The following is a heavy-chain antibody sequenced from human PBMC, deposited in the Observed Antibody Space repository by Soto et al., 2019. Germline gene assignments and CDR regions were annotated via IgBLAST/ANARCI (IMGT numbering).Heavy chain of an antibody. CDR1: GYTFTGYY. CDR2: INPNSGGT. D-gene: IGHD2-15*01. V-gene: IGHV1-2*04. J-gene: IGHJ5*02. Sequence: ASVKVSCKASGYTFTGYYMHWVRQAPGQGLEWMGWINPNSGGTNYAQKFQGWVTMTRDTSISTAYMELSRLRSDDTAVYYCARASGSYCSGGSCYPNSFDPWGQGTLVTVSS. CDR3: ARASGSYCSGGSCYPNSFDP.